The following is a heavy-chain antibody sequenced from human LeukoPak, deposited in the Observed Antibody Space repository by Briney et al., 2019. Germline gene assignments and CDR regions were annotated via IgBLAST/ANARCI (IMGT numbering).Heavy chain of an antibody. D-gene: IGHD2-2*02. CDR2: INHSGST. CDR3: ARGYCSSTSCYTFDY. V-gene: IGHV4-34*01. CDR1: GGSFSGYY. J-gene: IGHJ4*02. Sequence: PSETLSLTCAVYGGSFSGYYWSWIRQPPGKGLEWIGEINHSGSTNYNPSLKSRVTISVDTSKNQFSLKLSSVTAADTAVYYCARGYCSSTSCYTFDYWGQGTLVTVSP.